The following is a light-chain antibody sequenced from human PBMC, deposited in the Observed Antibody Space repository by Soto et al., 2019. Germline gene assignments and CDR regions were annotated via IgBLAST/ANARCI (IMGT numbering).Light chain of an antibody. CDR1: QSVSKY. V-gene: IGKV3-20*01. CDR2: GAS. J-gene: IGKJ1*01. Sequence: EIVLTQSPGTLALSPGEGATLSCRASQSVSKYLAWYQQKPGQAPRLLIYGASSRATGIPDSFSGSGSGTDFTLTISRLEPEDCAVYYCQQCGGSPQTFGQGTKVDIK. CDR3: QQCGGSPQT.